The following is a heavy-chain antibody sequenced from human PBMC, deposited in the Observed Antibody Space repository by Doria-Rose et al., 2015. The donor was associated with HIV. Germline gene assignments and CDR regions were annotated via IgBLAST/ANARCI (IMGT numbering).Heavy chain of an antibody. Sequence: QVQLQESGAGLVKPSETLSLTCAVFGGSFSGYYWSWIRQPPGKGLEWIGEVNHSGSTNYQTSLKSRVTISLDTSKNLFSLKPSSVTAADTAVYYCARGLLRGGWNDVDYYYGMDVWGQGTTVTVSS. CDR1: GGSFSGYY. J-gene: IGHJ6*02. CDR2: VNHSGST. V-gene: IGHV4-34*01. CDR3: ARGLLRGGWNDVDYYYGMDV. D-gene: IGHD1-1*01.